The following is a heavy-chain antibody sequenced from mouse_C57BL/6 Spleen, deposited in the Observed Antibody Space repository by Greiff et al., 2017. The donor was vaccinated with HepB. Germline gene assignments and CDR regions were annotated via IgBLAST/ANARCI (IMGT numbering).Heavy chain of an antibody. CDR1: GYTFTDYN. CDR3: ARKGGSSGWFAY. J-gene: IGHJ3*01. V-gene: IGHV1-22*01. D-gene: IGHD3-2*02. Sequence: EVQLQQSGPELVKPGASVKMSCKASGYTFTDYNMHWVKQRHGKGLEWIGSINPNNGGTSYKQKFKGKATLTVNKSSSTAYMELRSLTSEDSAVYYCARKGGSSGWFAYWGQGTLVTVSS. CDR2: INPNNGGT.